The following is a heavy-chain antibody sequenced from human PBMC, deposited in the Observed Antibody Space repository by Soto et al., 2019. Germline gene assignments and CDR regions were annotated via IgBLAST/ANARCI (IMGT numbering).Heavy chain of an antibody. J-gene: IGHJ4*02. Sequence: QVQLVQSGAEVKKPGSSVKVSCKASVGTFSSYAISWVRQAPGQGLEWMGGIIPIFGTANYAQKFQGRVTITADESTSTAYMELRSLRSEDTAVYYCARSKGPNFDWSRFDYWGLGTLVTVSS. CDR1: VGTFSSYA. CDR2: IIPIFGTA. CDR3: ARSKGPNFDWSRFDY. V-gene: IGHV1-69*01. D-gene: IGHD3-9*01.